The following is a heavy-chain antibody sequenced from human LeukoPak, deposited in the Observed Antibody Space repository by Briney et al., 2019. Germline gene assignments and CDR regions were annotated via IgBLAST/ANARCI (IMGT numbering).Heavy chain of an antibody. J-gene: IGHJ4*02. Sequence: GGSLRLSCAASGFTFSSYGMHWVRQAPGKGLEWVAFIRYDGSNKYYADSVKGRFTISRDNSKNTLYLQMNSLRAEDTAVYYCAKDQRDSSSWYQGPGSYYFDYWGQGTLVTVSS. CDR3: AKDQRDSSSWYQGPGSYYFDY. V-gene: IGHV3-30*02. CDR2: IRYDGSNK. CDR1: GFTFSSYG. D-gene: IGHD6-13*01.